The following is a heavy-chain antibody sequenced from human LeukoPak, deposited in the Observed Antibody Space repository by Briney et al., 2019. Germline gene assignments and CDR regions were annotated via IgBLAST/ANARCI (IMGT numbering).Heavy chain of an antibody. Sequence: SATLSLTCAVYGGSFSGYYWSWIRQPPGKGLEWIGEINHSGSTNYNPSLKSRVTISVDTSKNQFSLKLSSVTAADTAVYYCASDYSTNYWGQGTLVTVSS. D-gene: IGHD4-11*01. CDR3: ASDYSTNY. CDR2: INHSGST. V-gene: IGHV4-34*01. CDR1: GGSFSGYY. J-gene: IGHJ4*02.